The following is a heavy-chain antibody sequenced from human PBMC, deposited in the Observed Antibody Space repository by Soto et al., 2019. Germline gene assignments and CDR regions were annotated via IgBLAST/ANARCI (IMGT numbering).Heavy chain of an antibody. Sequence: SETLSLTCAVSGGSIRSDNWWSWVRQPPGKGLEWIGEIYHSGGTNYNPSLKSRVTMSVDKSKNQFSLKLSSVTAADTAIYYCARSRGYSYGPFDYWGQGTLVTVS. CDR1: GGSIRSDNW. CDR2: IYHSGGT. V-gene: IGHV4-4*02. J-gene: IGHJ4*02. D-gene: IGHD5-18*01. CDR3: ARSRGYSYGPFDY.